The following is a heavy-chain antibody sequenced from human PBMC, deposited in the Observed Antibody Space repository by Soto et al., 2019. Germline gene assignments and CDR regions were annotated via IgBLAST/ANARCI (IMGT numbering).Heavy chain of an antibody. Sequence: EVQLLESGGGLVQPGGSLRLSCAVSGLTFSRLDLSWVRQPPGKGLEWVSASGGSDLSTHYVDSVKGRFTISRDSSKNKLYLQMNSLSAEDTAVYYFVTHSRNYWGQGTLVTVSS. CDR1: GLTFSRLD. CDR3: VTHSRNY. V-gene: IGHV3-23*01. J-gene: IGHJ4*02. CDR2: SGGSDLST.